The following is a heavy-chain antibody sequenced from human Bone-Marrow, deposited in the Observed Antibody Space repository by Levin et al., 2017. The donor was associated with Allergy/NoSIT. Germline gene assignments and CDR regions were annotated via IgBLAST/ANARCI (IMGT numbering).Heavy chain of an antibody. J-gene: IGHJ4*02. V-gene: IGHV3-23*01. D-gene: IGHD3-22*01. CDR3: ATQKDYYDSTGYYSSTGAFDY. Sequence: LSLTCAASGFTFSSYAMSWVRQAPGKGLEWVSAISGTGGSTYYADSVKGRFTISRDNSKNTLYLQMNSLRAEDTAVYYCATQKDYYDSTGYYSSTGAFDYWGQGALVTVTS. CDR2: ISGTGGST. CDR1: GFTFSSYA.